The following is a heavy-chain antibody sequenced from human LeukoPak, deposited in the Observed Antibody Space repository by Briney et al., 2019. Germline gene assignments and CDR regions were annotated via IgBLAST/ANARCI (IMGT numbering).Heavy chain of an antibody. Sequence: ASARVSCKASGYTFTSYDISWVRQAPGQGLEWMGWIRAYNGDTTYTQNLQGRVTMTTDTSTSTAYMELRSLRADDTAVYYCASFRGYSMSLDYWGQGTLVTVSS. J-gene: IGHJ4*02. CDR1: GYTFTSYD. D-gene: IGHD6-13*01. CDR2: IRAYNGDT. V-gene: IGHV1-18*01. CDR3: ASFRGYSMSLDY.